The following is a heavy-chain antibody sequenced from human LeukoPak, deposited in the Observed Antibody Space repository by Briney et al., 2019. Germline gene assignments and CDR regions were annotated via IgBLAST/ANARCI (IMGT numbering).Heavy chain of an antibody. CDR1: GGSIRSSYYY. D-gene: IGHD4-23*01. V-gene: IGHV4-39*01. J-gene: IGHJ5*02. CDR3: ARGYGGNSWFDP. CDR2: ISYSGST. Sequence: SETLSLTCTVSGGSIRSSYYYWGWIRQPPGKGLEWIGSISYSGSTYYNPSLKSRLTKSVDTSRNQFSLKLSSVTAADTAVYYCARGYGGNSWFDPWGQGTLVTVSS.